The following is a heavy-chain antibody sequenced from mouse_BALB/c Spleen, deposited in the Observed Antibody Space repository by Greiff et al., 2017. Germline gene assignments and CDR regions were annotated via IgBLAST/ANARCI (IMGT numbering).Heavy chain of an antibody. J-gene: IGHJ1*01. CDR2: IWGGGST. Sequence: VQLVESGPGLVAPSQSLSITCTVSGFSLTDYGVSWIRQPPGKGLEWLGVIWGGGSTYYNSALKSRLSISKDNSKSQVFLKMNSLQTDDTAMYYCAKPTVAGYWYFDVWGAGTTVTVSS. D-gene: IGHD1-1*01. CDR3: AKPTVAGYWYFDV. V-gene: IGHV2-6-5*01. CDR1: GFSLTDYG.